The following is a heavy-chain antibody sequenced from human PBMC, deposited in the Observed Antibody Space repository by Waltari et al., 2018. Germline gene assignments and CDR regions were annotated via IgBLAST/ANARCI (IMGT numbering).Heavy chain of an antibody. CDR2: IYYSGST. J-gene: IGHJ3*02. CDR1: GGSISSHY. D-gene: IGHD2-21*01. CDR3: ARGLRGYCGGDCYADDAFDI. Sequence: QVQLQESGPGLVKPSETLSLTCTVSGGSISSHYWSWIRPPPGKGLEWIGYIYYSGSTNYNPTLKSRVTIAVDTSKNQFSLKLSSVTAADTAVYYCARGLRGYCGGDCYADDAFDIWGQGTMVTVSS. V-gene: IGHV4-59*11.